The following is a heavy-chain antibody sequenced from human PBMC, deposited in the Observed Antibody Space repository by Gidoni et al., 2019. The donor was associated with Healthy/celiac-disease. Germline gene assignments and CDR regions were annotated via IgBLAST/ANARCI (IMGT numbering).Heavy chain of an antibody. CDR1: GGSFSGYY. Sequence: QVQLQQWGAGLLKPSETLSLTCAVYGGSFSGYYWSWIRQPPGKGLEWIGEINHSGSTNYNPSLKSRVTISVDTSKNQFSLKLSSVTAADTAVYYCARGRHHYYDSSGINDRNFDYWGQGTLVTVSS. CDR2: INHSGST. J-gene: IGHJ4*02. CDR3: ARGRHHYYDSSGINDRNFDY. V-gene: IGHV4-34*01. D-gene: IGHD3-22*01.